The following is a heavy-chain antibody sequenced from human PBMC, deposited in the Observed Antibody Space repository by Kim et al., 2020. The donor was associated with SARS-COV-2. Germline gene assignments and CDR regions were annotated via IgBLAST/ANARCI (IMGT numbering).Heavy chain of an antibody. J-gene: IGHJ6*02. Sequence: GESLKISCEGYGFYFSNYWIAWVRQMPGKGLEWMGMIYAGDSQTRYSPSFQGQVTISVDKFIGTAYLQWSSLQASDTAKYYGARPRYSTSWYGMDVWGQGTTVTVSS. CDR1: GFYFSNYW. V-gene: IGHV5-51*01. CDR2: IYAGDSQT. D-gene: IGHD6-13*01. CDR3: ARPRYSTSWYGMDV.